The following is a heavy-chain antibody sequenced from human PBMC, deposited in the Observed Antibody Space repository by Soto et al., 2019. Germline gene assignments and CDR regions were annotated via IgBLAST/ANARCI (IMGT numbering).Heavy chain of an antibody. V-gene: IGHV3-66*01. Sequence: EVPLVESGGGLVQPGGSLRLSCAASGFTVSAYYMSWVRQAPGKGLEWVSIIYSGGSTYYSDSVKGRFTISRDMSKNTLSLQMTRLRAEDTAVYYCALPLSGPYYFYGMDVWGQGTTVTVSS. D-gene: IGHD3-9*01. CDR2: IYSGGST. CDR3: ALPLSGPYYFYGMDV. CDR1: GFTVSAYY. J-gene: IGHJ6*02.